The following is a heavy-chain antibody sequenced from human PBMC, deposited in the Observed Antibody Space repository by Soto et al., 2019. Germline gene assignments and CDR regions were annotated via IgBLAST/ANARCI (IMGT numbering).Heavy chain of an antibody. J-gene: IGHJ3*01. Sequence: EVQLMKSGGGLVQPGGSLRLSCAGSGFTLSMSAMSWVRQAPGKGLEWVSYISDSGDRTYYADSVKGRFTISRDRSKNTVSLQMNTLRAEDTALYYCAKDRGIIVKAGDASDVWGQGTMVTVSS. CDR2: ISDSGDRT. D-gene: IGHD3-16*02. CDR3: AKDRGIIVKAGDASDV. CDR1: GFTLSMSA. V-gene: IGHV3-23*01.